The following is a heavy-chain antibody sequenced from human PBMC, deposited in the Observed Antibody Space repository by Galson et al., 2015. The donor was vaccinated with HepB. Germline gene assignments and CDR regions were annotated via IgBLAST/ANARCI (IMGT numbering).Heavy chain of an antibody. CDR1: GFTFSSYG. D-gene: IGHD1-26*01. CDR3: ARDRGFHSDSPVY. J-gene: IGHJ4*02. Sequence: SLRLSCAASGFTFSSYGMYWVRQAPGKGLEWMGVIWYDGSNKYYADSVKGRFTISRDNSKNTLFLQMNRLRVEDTGIYYCARDRGFHSDSPVYWGQGTMVIVS. V-gene: IGHV3-33*01. CDR2: IWYDGSNK.